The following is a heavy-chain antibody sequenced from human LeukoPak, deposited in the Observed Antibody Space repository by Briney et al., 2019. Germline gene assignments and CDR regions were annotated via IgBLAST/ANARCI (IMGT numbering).Heavy chain of an antibody. D-gene: IGHD6-13*01. CDR1: GGSVTSYY. J-gene: IGHJ4*02. CDR3: ARALITSWYSDFDY. V-gene: IGHV4-59*02. Sequence: SETMSLTCTVSGGSVTSYYWSWIRQPPGKGLEWIGYIYYTGSTNYNPSLKSRVTISVDTSKNQFSLKLNSVTAADTAVYFCARALITSWYSDFDYWGQGTLVTVSS. CDR2: IYYTGST.